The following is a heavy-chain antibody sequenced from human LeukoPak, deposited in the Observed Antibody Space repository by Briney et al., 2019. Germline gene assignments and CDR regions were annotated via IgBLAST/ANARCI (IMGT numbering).Heavy chain of an antibody. CDR1: GFSVGTNY. J-gene: IGHJ4*02. V-gene: IGHV3-66*01. CDR3: AREVPYYYDSTGYFDY. Sequence: TGGSLRLSCVASGFSVGTNYVSWVRQAPGKGLEWVSVINSGGSAYYADSVKGRFTISRDNSKNTVYLQMRRLRAEDTAVYYCAREVPYYYDSTGYFDYWGQGTLVTVS. D-gene: IGHD3-22*01. CDR2: INSGGSA.